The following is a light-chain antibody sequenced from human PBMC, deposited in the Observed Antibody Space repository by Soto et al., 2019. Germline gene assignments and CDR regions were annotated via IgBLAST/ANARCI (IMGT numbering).Light chain of an antibody. CDR2: EVS. V-gene: IGLV2-14*01. J-gene: IGLJ1*01. CDR1: GSDIGRYDF. CDR3: SSYTSSSTLV. Sequence: QSALTQPASVSGSPGQSITISCTGTGSDIGRYDFVSWFQQHPGKVPKLVIYEVSSRPSGVSDRFSGSKSGNTASLTISGLQGEDEAEYYCSSYTSSSTLVFGTGTKLTVL.